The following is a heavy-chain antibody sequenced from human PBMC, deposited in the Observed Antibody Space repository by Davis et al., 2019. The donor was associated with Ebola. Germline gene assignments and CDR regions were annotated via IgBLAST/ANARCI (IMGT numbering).Heavy chain of an antibody. CDR2: ISVSSGYI. D-gene: IGHD6-19*01. V-gene: IGHV3-21*01. Sequence: GESLKISCAASGFIFSSYTMNWVRQAPGKALELVSSISVSSGYIYYEDSVKGRFTISRDNAKNSLYLQMNSLRAEDTAVYYCARDQTPKSSGWYGDYYYYNMDVWGQGTTVTVSS. J-gene: IGHJ6*02. CDR1: GFIFSSYT. CDR3: ARDQTPKSSGWYGDYYYYNMDV.